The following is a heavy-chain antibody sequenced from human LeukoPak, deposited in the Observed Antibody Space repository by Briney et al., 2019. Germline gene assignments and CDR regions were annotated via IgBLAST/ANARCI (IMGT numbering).Heavy chain of an antibody. V-gene: IGHV3-30-3*01. J-gene: IGHJ4*02. CDR3: ARDNNGILY. Sequence: GGSLRLSCAASGFTFSSYAMHWVRQAPGKGLKGVAVISYDGSNKYYADSVKGRFTISRDNSKNTLYLQMNSLRAEDTAVYYCARDNNGILYWGQGTLVTVSS. CDR2: ISYDGSNK. D-gene: IGHD2-8*01. CDR1: GFTFSSYA.